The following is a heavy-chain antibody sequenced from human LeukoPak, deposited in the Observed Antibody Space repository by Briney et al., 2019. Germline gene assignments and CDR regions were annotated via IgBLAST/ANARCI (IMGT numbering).Heavy chain of an antibody. CDR1: GFTFSSYG. Sequence: QPGGSLRLSCRASGFTFSSYGMHWVRQAPGKGLEWVAVISYDGSNKYYADSVKGRFTISRDNSKNTLYLQMNSLRAEDTAVYYCARGGVYSSGSYYLYYFDYWGQGTLVTVSS. CDR3: ARGGVYSSGSYYLYYFDY. J-gene: IGHJ4*02. CDR2: ISYDGSNK. V-gene: IGHV3-30*03. D-gene: IGHD6-19*01.